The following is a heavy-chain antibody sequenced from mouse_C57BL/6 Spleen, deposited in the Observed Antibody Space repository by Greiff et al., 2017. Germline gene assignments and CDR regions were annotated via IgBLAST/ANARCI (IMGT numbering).Heavy chain of an antibody. V-gene: IGHV1-69*01. CDR2: IDPSDSYT. CDR3: ARGDYFDY. Sequence: QVQLQQPGAELVMPGASVKLSCKASGYTFTSYWMHWVKQRPGQGLEWIGEIDPSDSYTNYNQKFKGKSTLTVDKSSSTAYMQLSSLTSEDSAVXYCARGDYFDYWGQGTTLTVSS. J-gene: IGHJ2*01. CDR1: GYTFTSYW.